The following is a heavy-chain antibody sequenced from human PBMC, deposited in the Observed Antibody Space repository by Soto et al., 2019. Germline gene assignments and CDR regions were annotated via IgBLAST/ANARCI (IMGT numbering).Heavy chain of an antibody. D-gene: IGHD5-18*01. V-gene: IGHV3-33*01. CDR3: ARALLRRYSYGYLD. CDR1: GFTFSSYG. Sequence: QVQLVESGGGVVQPGRSLRLSCAASGFTFSSYGMHWVRQAPGKGLEWVAVRWYDGSNKYYADSVKGRFTIYRDNSKNTLYLQMNSLRAEATAVYYCARALLRRYSYGYLDWGQGTLVTVSS. CDR2: RWYDGSNK. J-gene: IGHJ4*02.